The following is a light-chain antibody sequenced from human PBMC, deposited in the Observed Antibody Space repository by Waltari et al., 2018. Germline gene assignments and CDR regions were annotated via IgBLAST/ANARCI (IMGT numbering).Light chain of an antibody. J-gene: IGLJ2*01. Sequence: QSALTQPASVSGSPGQSVTIFCTGTSNDFGGYNYVSWYQEHPGQAPRVIIYDVSVRPSGVSDRFSGSKSGNTASLTISGLQAEDEADYYCSSQSSNNVVLFGGGTKLTVL. CDR2: DVS. CDR1: SNDFGGYNY. V-gene: IGLV2-14*01. CDR3: SSQSSNNVVL.